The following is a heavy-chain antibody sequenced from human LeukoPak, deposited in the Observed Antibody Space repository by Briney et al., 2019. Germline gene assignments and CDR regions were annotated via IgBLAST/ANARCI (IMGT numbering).Heavy chain of an antibody. D-gene: IGHD2-2*01. J-gene: IGHJ4*02. CDR2: IKQDGSEK. Sequence: PGGSLRLSCAASGFTSSRYWMSWVRQAPGKGLEWVANIKQDGSEKYYVDSVKGRFTISRDNAKNSLYLQMNSLRAEDTAVYYCACTRYCSSTSCYSWNYWGQGTLVTVSS. V-gene: IGHV3-7*01. CDR1: GFTSSRYW. CDR3: ACTRYCSSTSCYSWNY.